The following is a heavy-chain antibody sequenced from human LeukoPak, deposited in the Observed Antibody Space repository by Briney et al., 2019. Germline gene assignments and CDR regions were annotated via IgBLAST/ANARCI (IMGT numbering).Heavy chain of an antibody. CDR2: ISWNSGSI. CDR1: GFTFDGYA. J-gene: IGHJ4*02. V-gene: IGHV3-9*01. CDR3: AKGGPTYCSSTSCPQDY. Sequence: GGSLRLSCAASGFTFDGYAMHWVRQAPVKGLEWVSGISWNSGSIGYADSVKGRFTISRDNAKNSLYLQMNSLRAEDTALYYCAKGGPTYCSSTSCPQDYWGQGTLVTVSS. D-gene: IGHD2-2*01.